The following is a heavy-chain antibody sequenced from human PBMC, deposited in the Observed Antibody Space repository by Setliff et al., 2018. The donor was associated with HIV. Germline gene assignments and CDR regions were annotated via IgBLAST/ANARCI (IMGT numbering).Heavy chain of an antibody. V-gene: IGHV7-4-1*02. CDR3: ARDYNYASGTYNWFDP. CDR1: GYVFTTYV. D-gene: IGHD3-10*01. CDR2: INANTGNP. J-gene: IGHJ5*02. Sequence: ASVKVSCKASGYVFTTYVVNWVRQAPGRGLELMGWINANTGNPRYAPGFTGRFVFSLDTSATTAHLQINGLKTDDTAVYYCARDYNYASGTYNWFDPWGQGTLVTVSS.